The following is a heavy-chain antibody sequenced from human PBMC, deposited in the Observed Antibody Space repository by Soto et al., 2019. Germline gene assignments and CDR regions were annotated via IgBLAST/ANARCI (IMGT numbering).Heavy chain of an antibody. J-gene: IGHJ6*02. CDR1: GGTFSSYT. D-gene: IGHD3-10*01. V-gene: IGHV1-69*02. CDR2: IIPILGIA. CDR3: ARFRGSYGMDV. Sequence: QVQLVQSGAAVKKPGSSVKVSCKASGGTFSSYTISWVRQAPGQGLERMGRIIPILGIANYAQKFQGRVTITADKSTSTAYMELSSLRSEDTAVYYCARFRGSYGMDVWGQGTTVTVSS.